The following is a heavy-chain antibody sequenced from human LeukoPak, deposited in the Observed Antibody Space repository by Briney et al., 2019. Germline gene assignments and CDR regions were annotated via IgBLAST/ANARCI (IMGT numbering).Heavy chain of an antibody. CDR2: IYNSGNT. Sequence: GGSLRLSCAASGFTVSSNYMTWVRLAPGKGLEWVSVIYNSGNTYYADSVKGRFTISRDNSKNTLYLQMGSLRAEDMAVYYCARGYNYGRFLDYWGQGTLVTVSS. V-gene: IGHV3-66*01. CDR3: ARGYNYGRFLDY. J-gene: IGHJ4*02. CDR1: GFTVSSNY. D-gene: IGHD1-1*01.